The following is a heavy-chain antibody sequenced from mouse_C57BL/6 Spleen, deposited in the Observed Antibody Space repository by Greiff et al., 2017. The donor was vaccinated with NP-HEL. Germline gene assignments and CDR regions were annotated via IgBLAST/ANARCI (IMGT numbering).Heavy chain of an antibody. CDR1: GYTFTSYW. V-gene: IGHV1-53*01. CDR3: ARERYYGSSYWYFDV. CDR2: INPSNGGT. Sequence: QVQLQQPGTELVKPGASVKLSCKASGYTFTSYWMHWVKQRPGQGLEWIGNINPSNGGTNYNEKFKSKATLTVDKSSSTAYRQLSSLTSEDSAVYYCARERYYGSSYWYFDVWGTGTTVTVSS. D-gene: IGHD1-1*01. J-gene: IGHJ1*03.